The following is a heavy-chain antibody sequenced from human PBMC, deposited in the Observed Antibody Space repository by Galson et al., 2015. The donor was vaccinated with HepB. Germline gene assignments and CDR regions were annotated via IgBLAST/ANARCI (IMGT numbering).Heavy chain of an antibody. CDR2: IIPIFGTA. CDR3: ARPLRYCSSTSCKYYYYYGMDV. Sequence: SVKVSCKASGVTFSSYAISWVRQAPGQGLEWMGGIIPIFGTANYAQKFQGRVTITADESTSTAYIELSSLRSEDTAVYYCARPLRYCSSTSCKYYYYYGMDVWGQGTTVTVSS. CDR1: GVTFSSYA. D-gene: IGHD2-2*01. J-gene: IGHJ6*02. V-gene: IGHV1-69*13.